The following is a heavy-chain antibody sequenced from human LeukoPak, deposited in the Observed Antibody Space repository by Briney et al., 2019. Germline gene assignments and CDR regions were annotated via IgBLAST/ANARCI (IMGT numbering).Heavy chain of an antibody. CDR1: GGSISSSSYY. D-gene: IGHD2-2*01. J-gene: IGHJ4*02. CDR3: ARAQDGLVPAADYFDY. Sequence: SETLSLTCTVSGGSISSSSYYWGWIRQPAGKGLEWIGRIYTSGSTNYNPSLKSRVTISVDTSKNQFSLKLSSVTAADTAVYYCARAQDGLVPAADYFDYWGQGTLVTVSS. CDR2: IYTSGST. V-gene: IGHV4-61*02.